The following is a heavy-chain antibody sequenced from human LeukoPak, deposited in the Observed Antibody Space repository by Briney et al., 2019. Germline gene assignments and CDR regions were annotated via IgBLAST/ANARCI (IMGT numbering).Heavy chain of an antibody. CDR1: GYSISSGFY. CDR2: IYRSGST. V-gene: IGHV4-38-2*02. Sequence: PSETLSLTCGVSGYSISSGFYWGWIRQPPGKGLEWIGSIYRSGSTYNNPSLKSRVAISVDTSKNQFSLKLSSVTAADAAVYYCARDLMATAWGQGTLVTVSS. J-gene: IGHJ4*02. D-gene: IGHD5-24*01. CDR3: ARDLMATA.